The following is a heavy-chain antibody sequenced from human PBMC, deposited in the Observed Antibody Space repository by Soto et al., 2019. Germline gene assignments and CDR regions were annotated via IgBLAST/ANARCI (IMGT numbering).Heavy chain of an antibody. CDR1: GFSFSSFG. CDR2: IQQDGRAT. Sequence: EVQLVESGGGLVQPGGSLRLTCAASGFSFSSFGMSWVRQAPGKGLELVANIQQDGRATSYVHSVRGRFTISRDNAKNLVLLQMNSLRAEDTAVYYCERSQPDGYFFYYGMDVWGQGTRVPVSS. D-gene: IGHD1-1*01. CDR3: ERSQPDGYFFYYGMDV. V-gene: IGHV3-7*05. J-gene: IGHJ6*02.